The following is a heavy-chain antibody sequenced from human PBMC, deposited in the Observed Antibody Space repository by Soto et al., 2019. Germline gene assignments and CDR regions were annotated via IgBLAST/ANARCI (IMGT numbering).Heavy chain of an antibody. Sequence: EVQLLESEGSLVQPGGSLRVSCVVSGFTFGSYAMSWVRQAPEKGPEWVAILGGNGFTTYYADSVKGRFTISGDKSKSTLLLQMNSLRADDTGVYYCAKALRPSLNFFYYMDVWGRGTYVTVSS. CDR3: AKALRPSLNFFYYMDV. V-gene: IGHV3-23*01. J-gene: IGHJ6*03. CDR2: LGGNGFTT. CDR1: GFTFGSYA. D-gene: IGHD2-2*01.